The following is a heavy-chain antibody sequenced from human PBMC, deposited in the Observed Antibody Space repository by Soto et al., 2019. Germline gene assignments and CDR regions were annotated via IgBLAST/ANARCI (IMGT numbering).Heavy chain of an antibody. CDR1: GFVFSDYA. CDR3: TTSSRPYCSSTSCYFMEYLLIDY. Sequence: GGSLRLSCAASGFVFSDYAMIWVRQAPGKGLELVSVISARSDHTNYPDSVKGRFTISRDDSKNTLYLQMNSLKTEDTAVYYCTTSSRPYCSSTSCYFMEYLLIDYWGQGTLVTVSS. CDR2: ISARSDHT. D-gene: IGHD2-2*01. V-gene: IGHV3-23*01. J-gene: IGHJ4*02.